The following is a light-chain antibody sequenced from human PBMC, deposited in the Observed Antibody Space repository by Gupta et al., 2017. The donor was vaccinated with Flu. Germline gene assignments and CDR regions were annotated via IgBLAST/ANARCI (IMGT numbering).Light chain of an antibody. J-gene: IGLJ2*01. CDR2: GNY. CDR3: QSYDTTLSASVV. V-gene: IGLV1-40*01. Sequence: QSILTQPPSVSGPPGQRVTISCSGSHSNIGAGYDVSWYQQLPGTAPRLLSYGNYNRPSGVPDRVSGSKSGASAALAVSGLQAEEEAVYFCQSYDTTLSASVVFGGGTKLTVL. CDR1: HSNIGAGYD.